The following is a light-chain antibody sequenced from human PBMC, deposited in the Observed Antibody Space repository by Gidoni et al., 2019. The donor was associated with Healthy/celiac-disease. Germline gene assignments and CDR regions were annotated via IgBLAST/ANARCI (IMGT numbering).Light chain of an antibody. CDR3: QQYGFT. CDR1: QDISNY. Sequence: DIQMTQSPSSLSASVGDRVTITCQASQDISNYLTWYQQKPGKAPKLLIYDASNLETGVPSRFSGSGSGTDFTFTISSLQPEDIATYYCQQYGFTFGPGTKVDIK. J-gene: IGKJ3*01. CDR2: DAS. V-gene: IGKV1-33*01.